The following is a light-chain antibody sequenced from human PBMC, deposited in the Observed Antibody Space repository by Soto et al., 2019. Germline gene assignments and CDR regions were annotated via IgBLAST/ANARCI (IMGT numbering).Light chain of an antibody. CDR2: GAS. CDR1: QSVSSSY. Sequence: EIVLTQSPGTLSLSPGERATLSCRASQSVSSSYLAWYQQKPGQAPRPLIYGASSRAIGIPDRFSGSGSGTDFTLTISILESEDFAVYYCQQYGSSPWTFGQGTEV. V-gene: IGKV3-20*01. J-gene: IGKJ1*01. CDR3: QQYGSSPWT.